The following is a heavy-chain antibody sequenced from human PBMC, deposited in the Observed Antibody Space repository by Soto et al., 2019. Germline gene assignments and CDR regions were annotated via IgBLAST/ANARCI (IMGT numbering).Heavy chain of an antibody. Sequence: QGTLKESGPTLVKPTQTLTLTCSFSGFSLSPSGVGVGWIRQSPGKALEWLALIYWSGDEHYRPSLKSRLNITKHTSKSHVGLIMTDMAPVDTATYYCARGLATLPVFAFDIWGQETMVTVSS. D-gene: IGHD6-6*01. J-gene: IGHJ3*02. CDR3: ARGLATLPVFAFDI. CDR2: IYWSGDE. V-gene: IGHV2-5*01. CDR1: GFSLSPSGVG.